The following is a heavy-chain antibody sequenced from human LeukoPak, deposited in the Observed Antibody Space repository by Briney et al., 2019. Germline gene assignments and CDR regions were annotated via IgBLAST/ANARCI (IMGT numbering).Heavy chain of an antibody. V-gene: IGHV1-2*02. CDR3: ARDLGGRYSS. D-gene: IGHD1-26*01. Sequence: ASVKVSRKASGYTFTDYYLHWVRQAPAQGLEWMGWINPNSGGTNYAQKFQGRVTMTRDTSISTAYMELSRLRSDDTAMYYCARDLGGRYSSWGQGTLVTVSS. CDR1: GYTFTDYY. CDR2: INPNSGGT. J-gene: IGHJ5*02.